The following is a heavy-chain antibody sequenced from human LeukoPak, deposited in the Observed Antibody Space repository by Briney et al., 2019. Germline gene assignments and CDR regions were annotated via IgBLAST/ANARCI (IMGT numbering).Heavy chain of an antibody. Sequence: SVKVSCKASGGTFSSYAISWVRQAPGQGLEWMGGIIPIFGTANYAQKFQGRVTITADESTSTAYMELSSLRSEDTAVYYCARDPYYYDSSGYSPWGQGTLVTVSS. D-gene: IGHD3-22*01. CDR1: GGTFSSYA. CDR3: ARDPYYYDSSGYSP. J-gene: IGHJ4*02. CDR2: IIPIFGTA. V-gene: IGHV1-69*13.